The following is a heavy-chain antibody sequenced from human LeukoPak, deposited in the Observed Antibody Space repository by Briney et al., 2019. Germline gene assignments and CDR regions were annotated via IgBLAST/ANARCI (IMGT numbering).Heavy chain of an antibody. J-gene: IGHJ3*02. CDR3: ARTYSGSYYDAFDI. Sequence: GASVKVSCKASGGTFSSYAISWVRQAPGQGLEWMGGIISIFGTANYAQKFQGRVTITTDESTSTAYMELSSLRSEDTAVYYCARTYSGSYYDAFDIWGQGTMVTVSS. D-gene: IGHD1-26*01. CDR1: GGTFSSYA. CDR2: IISIFGTA. V-gene: IGHV1-69*05.